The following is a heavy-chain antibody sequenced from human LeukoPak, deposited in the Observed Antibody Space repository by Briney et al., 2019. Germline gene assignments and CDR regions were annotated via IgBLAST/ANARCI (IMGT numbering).Heavy chain of an antibody. J-gene: IGHJ4*02. CDR1: GYTLTELS. CDR3: AIVLRGYSYGFGEYYFDY. CDR2: FDPEDGET. Sequence: ASVKVSCKVSGYTLTELSMHWVRQAPGKGLEWMGGFDPEDGETIYAQKFQGRVTMTEDTSTDTAYMELSSLRSEDTAVYYCAIVLRGYSYGFGEYYFDYWGQGTLVTVSS. D-gene: IGHD5-18*01. V-gene: IGHV1-24*01.